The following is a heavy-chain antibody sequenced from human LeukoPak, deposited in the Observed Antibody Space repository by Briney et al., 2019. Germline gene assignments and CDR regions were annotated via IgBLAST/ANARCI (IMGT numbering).Heavy chain of an antibody. CDR1: GFTFSSYS. J-gene: IGHJ4*02. D-gene: IGHD5-18*01. CDR2: ISSSSSTI. Sequence: GGSLRLSCAASGFTFSSYSMNWVRQAPGKGLEWVSYISSSSSTIYYADSVKGRFTISRDNAKNSLYLQMNSLRAEDTAVYYCARDFGYSYGHGYFDYWGQGTLVTVSS. V-gene: IGHV3-48*01. CDR3: ARDFGYSYGHGYFDY.